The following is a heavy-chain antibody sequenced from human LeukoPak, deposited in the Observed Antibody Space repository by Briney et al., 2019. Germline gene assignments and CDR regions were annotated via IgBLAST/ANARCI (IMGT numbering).Heavy chain of an antibody. J-gene: IGHJ4*02. CDR2: VSRTGDTT. CDR3: ARDPYSSSWSQRCYFDY. D-gene: IGHD6-13*01. CDR1: GFTFNNYV. Sequence: GGSLRLSCAASGFTFNNYVINWVRQAPGKGLEWVSSVSRTGDTTYYAESVKGRFTISRDNSNNTVYLHMTSLRDEDTALYYCARDPYSSSWSQRCYFDYWGQGTLVTVSS. V-gene: IGHV3-23*01.